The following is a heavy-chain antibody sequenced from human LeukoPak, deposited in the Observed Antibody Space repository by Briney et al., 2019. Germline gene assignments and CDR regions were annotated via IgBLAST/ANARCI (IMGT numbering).Heavy chain of an antibody. Sequence: GGSLRLSCAASGFTFSSYAMNWVRQAPGKGLEWVSVISGSGGSTYYADSVKGRFTISRDNSKNTLYLQMNSLRAEDTAVYYCASSRAGYSHPYWGQGTLVTVSS. CDR3: ASSRAGYSHPY. CDR2: ISGSGGST. D-gene: IGHD5-18*01. V-gene: IGHV3-23*01. J-gene: IGHJ4*02. CDR1: GFTFSSYA.